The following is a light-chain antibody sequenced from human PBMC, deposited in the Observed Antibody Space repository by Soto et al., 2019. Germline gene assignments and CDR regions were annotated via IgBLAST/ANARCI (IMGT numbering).Light chain of an antibody. Sequence: EIVMTQSPATLSVSPGERATLACRASQSVTNKLAWYQQKPGQAPRILIYGASTRDTGIPARFSGSGSGTEFTLTISRLQSEDFAVYYCQQYNNWPGTFGQGTKVDIK. CDR2: GAS. CDR3: QQYNNWPGT. J-gene: IGKJ1*01. CDR1: QSVTNK. V-gene: IGKV3-15*01.